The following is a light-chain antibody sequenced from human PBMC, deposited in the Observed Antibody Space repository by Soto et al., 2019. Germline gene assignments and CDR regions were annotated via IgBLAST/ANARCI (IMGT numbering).Light chain of an antibody. CDR1: ISDIGAYDY. Sequence: QSALTQPASLSGSPGQSITISCTGTISDIGAYDYVSWFQQHPGKAPKLMISEVNNRPSGVSNRVSGSKSRNTAYLTSSGPQVEDEAEYFCFSFTPTSTQVFGTGTKGTVL. J-gene: IGLJ1*01. CDR2: EVN. V-gene: IGLV2-14*01. CDR3: FSFTPTSTQV.